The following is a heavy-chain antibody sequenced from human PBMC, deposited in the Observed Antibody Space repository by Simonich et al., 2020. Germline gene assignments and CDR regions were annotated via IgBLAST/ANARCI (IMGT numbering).Heavy chain of an antibody. Sequence: QVQLVQSGAEVKKPGASVKVSCKASGYTFTGYYMHWVRQAPGQGLERMGWINPYSGGTNYAQKLQGRVTMTRDTSISTAYMELSRLRSDDTAVYYCARVRFEAFDIWGQGTMVTVSS. CDR2: INPYSGGT. V-gene: IGHV1-2*02. J-gene: IGHJ3*02. CDR3: ARVRFEAFDI. CDR1: GYTFTGYY.